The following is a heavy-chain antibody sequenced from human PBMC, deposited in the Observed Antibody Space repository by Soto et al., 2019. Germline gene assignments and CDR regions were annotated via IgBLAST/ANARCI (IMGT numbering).Heavy chain of an antibody. CDR1: GGSFSGYY. CDR2: INHSGST. J-gene: IGHJ4*02. V-gene: IGHV4-34*01. D-gene: IGHD3-10*01. CDR3: ATISPMVRGVTPLDY. Sequence: QVQLQQWGAGLLKPSKTLSLTCAVYGGSFSGYYWSWIRQPPGKGLEWIGEINHSGSTNYNPSLKSRVTISVDTSKNQFSLKLSSVTAADTAVYYCATISPMVRGVTPLDYWGQGTLVTVSS.